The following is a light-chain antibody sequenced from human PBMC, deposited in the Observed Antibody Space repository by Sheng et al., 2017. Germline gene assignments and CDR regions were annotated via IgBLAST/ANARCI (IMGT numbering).Light chain of an antibody. CDR2: TAS. J-gene: IGKJ2*01. CDR3: QQYKGYPYT. V-gene: IGKV1-5*03. CDR1: RSFSSY. Sequence: DIQMTQSPSTLSASVGDTVTITCRASRSFSSYLAWYQHKPGKAPKLLNRMTASNLESGVPSRFSGSGSGTDFTLTISSLQPDDFATYYCQQYKGYPYTFGQGTK.